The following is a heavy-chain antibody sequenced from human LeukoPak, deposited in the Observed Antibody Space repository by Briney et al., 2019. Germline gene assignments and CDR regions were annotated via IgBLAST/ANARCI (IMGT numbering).Heavy chain of an antibody. D-gene: IGHD2-2*01. V-gene: IGHV4-4*02. Sequence: PSETLSLTCAVSGGSISSSNWWSWVRQPPGKGLGWIGEIYHSGSTNYNPSLKSRVTISVDTSKNQFSLKLSSVTAADTAVYYCAGSGCSSTSCYQADYWGQGTLVTVSS. CDR1: GGSISSSNW. CDR3: AGSGCSSTSCYQADY. CDR2: IYHSGST. J-gene: IGHJ4*02.